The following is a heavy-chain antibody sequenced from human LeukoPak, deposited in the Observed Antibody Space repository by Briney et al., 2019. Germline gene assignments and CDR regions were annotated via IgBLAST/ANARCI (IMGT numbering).Heavy chain of an antibody. J-gene: IGHJ5*02. CDR1: GFTFSSYG. CDR3: AKSGYDFGGWFDP. V-gene: IGHV3-30*02. Sequence: PGGSLRLSCAASGFTFSSYGMHWVRQAPGKGLEWVAFIRYDGSNKYYADSVRGRFTISRDNSKNTLYLQMNSLRAEDTAVYYCAKSGYDFGGWFDPWGQGTLVTVSS. CDR2: IRYDGSNK. D-gene: IGHD5-12*01.